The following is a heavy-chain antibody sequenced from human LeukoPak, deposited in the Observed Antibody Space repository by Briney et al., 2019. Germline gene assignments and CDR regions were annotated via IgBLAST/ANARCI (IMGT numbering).Heavy chain of an antibody. CDR3: ARHESDSGYDLFPSGYFDY. J-gene: IGHJ4*02. D-gene: IGHD5-12*01. CDR2: IYYSGST. V-gene: IGHV4-59*08. Sequence: PSETLSLTCTVSGGSISSYYWSWIRQPPGKGLEWIGYIYYSGSTNYNPSLKSRVTISVDTSKDQFSLKLSSVTAADTAVYYCARHESDSGYDLFPSGYFDYWGQGTLVTVSS. CDR1: GGSISSYY.